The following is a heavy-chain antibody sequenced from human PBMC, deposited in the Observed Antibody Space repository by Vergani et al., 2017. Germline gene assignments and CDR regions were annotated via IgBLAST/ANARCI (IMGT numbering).Heavy chain of an antibody. V-gene: IGHV3-30*14. CDR2: ISYDGSNK. CDR3: ARGNYYGSGTYVDP. Sequence: QVQLVESGGGVVQPGRSLRLSCAASGFTFSSYAMHWVRQAPGKGLEWVAVISYDGSNKYYADSVKGRVTISSDTSKNTLHLQINNLRVEDTAVYYCARGNYYGSGTYVDPWGQGTLVTVPS. D-gene: IGHD3-10*01. J-gene: IGHJ5*02. CDR1: GFTFSSYA.